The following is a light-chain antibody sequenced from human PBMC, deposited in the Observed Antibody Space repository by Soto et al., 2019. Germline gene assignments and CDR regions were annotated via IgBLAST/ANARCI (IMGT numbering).Light chain of an antibody. CDR3: QQRSNWPSIT. CDR2: DAS. CDR1: QSASSY. J-gene: IGKJ5*01. Sequence: EIVLTQSPATLSLSPGERATLSCRASQSASSYLAWYQQKPGQAPRLLIYDASNRATGIPAMFSGSGSGTDFTLTISSLEPEDFAVYYCQQRSNWPSITFGQGTRLEI. V-gene: IGKV3-11*01.